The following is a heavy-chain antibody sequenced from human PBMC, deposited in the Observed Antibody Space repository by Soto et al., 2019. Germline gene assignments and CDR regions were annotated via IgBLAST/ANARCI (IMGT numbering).Heavy chain of an antibody. D-gene: IGHD3-10*02. CDR2: IWSDGDTA. V-gene: IGHV3-33*01. CDR3: ARDYSHVLSEKGHLDN. J-gene: IGHJ4*02. CDR1: GFTFSSHV. Sequence: QVQLVEFGGGVVQPGRSLRLSCAASGFTFSSHVMHWVRQAPGKGLEWLAIIWSDGDTAYYGDSVKGRFTISRDNANDMLYLQMDRLRAEDTAVYYCARDYSHVLSEKGHLDNWGQGTLVTVSS.